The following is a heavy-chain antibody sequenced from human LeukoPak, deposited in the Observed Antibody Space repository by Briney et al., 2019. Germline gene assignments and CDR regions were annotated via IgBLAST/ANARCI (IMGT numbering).Heavy chain of an antibody. J-gene: IGHJ4*02. CDR3: ARSGYSYPYYFDY. Sequence: GESLKISCKGSGXRFTSYWIGWVRQMPGKGLEWMGIIYPGGSDTRYSPSFQGQVTISADKSISTAYLQWSSLKASDTAMYYCARSGYSYPYYFDYWGQGTLVTVSS. D-gene: IGHD5-18*01. CDR2: IYPGGSDT. CDR1: GXRFTSYW. V-gene: IGHV5-51*01.